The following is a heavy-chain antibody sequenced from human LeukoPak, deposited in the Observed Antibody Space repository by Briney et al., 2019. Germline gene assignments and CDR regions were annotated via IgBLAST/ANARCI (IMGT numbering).Heavy chain of an antibody. CDR1: GGSISSYY. J-gene: IGHJ2*01. V-gene: IGHV4-59*01. CDR2: IYYSGST. Sequence: SEALSLTCTVSGGSISSYYWSWIRQPPGKGLEWIGYIYYSGSTNYNPSLKSRVTISVDTSKNQFSLKLSSVTAADTAVYYCARDRPLNFDLWGRGTLVTVSS. CDR3: ARDRPLNFDL.